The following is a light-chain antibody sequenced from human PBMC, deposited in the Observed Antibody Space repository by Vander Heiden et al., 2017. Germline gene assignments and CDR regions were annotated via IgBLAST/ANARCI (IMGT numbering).Light chain of an antibody. CDR3: QAWDSSTYV. CDR1: KLGDKY. J-gene: IGLJ1*01. V-gene: IGLV3-1*01. CDR2: QDS. Sequence: SYELTQPPSVSVSPGQTASITCSGDKLGDKYACWYQQKPGQSPVLVIYQDSKRPSGIPERFSGSNSGNTATLTISGTQAMDEADYYCQAWDSSTYVLGTVTKVNV.